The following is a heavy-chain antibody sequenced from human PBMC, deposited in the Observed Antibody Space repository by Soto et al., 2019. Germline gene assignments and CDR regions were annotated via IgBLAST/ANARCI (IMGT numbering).Heavy chain of an antibody. CDR2: ISGSGGST. CDR1: GFTFSSYG. CDR3: ATVLRGYDFAEYFQH. V-gene: IGHV3-23*01. D-gene: IGHD5-12*01. Sequence: GGSLRLSCAASGFTFSSYGMHWVRQAPGKGLEWVSAISGSGGSTYYADSVKGRFTISRDNSKNTLYLQMNSLRAEDTAVYYCATVLRGYDFAEYFQHWGQGTLVTVSS. J-gene: IGHJ1*01.